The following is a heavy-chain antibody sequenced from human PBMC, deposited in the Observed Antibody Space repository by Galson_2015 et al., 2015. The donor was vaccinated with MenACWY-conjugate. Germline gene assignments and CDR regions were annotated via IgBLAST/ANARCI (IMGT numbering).Heavy chain of an antibody. D-gene: IGHD2-15*01. J-gene: IGHJ4*02. CDR2: IQSKNYGANT. Sequence: SLRLSCATSGFAFGGYLMGWFRQAPGKGLEWVGYIQSKNYGANTQYAASVKDRFSISRDDSRSIAYLEMNSLKTEDTALYYCTRADHRYCSSTNCPFDRWGQGTLVTVSS. V-gene: IGHV3-49*03. CDR3: TRADHRYCSSTNCPFDR. CDR1: GFAFGGYL.